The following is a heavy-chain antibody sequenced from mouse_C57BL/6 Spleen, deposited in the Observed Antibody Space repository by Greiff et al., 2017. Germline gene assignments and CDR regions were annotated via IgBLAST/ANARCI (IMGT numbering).Heavy chain of an antibody. Sequence: VKLQESGAELARPGASVKMSCKASGYTFTSYTMHWVKQRHGQGLEWIGYINPSSGYTKYNQKFKDKATLTADKSSSTAYMQLSSLTSEDSAVYYCASNLKGWFAYWGQGTLVTVSA. D-gene: IGHD1-3*01. CDR3: ASNLKGWFAY. CDR2: INPSSGYT. CDR1: GYTFTSYT. J-gene: IGHJ3*01. V-gene: IGHV1-4*01.